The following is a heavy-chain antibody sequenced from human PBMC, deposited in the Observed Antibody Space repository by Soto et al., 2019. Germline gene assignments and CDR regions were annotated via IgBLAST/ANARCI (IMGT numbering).Heavy chain of an antibody. CDR3: VRGVAGSGFDL. V-gene: IGHV6-1*01. Sequence: SQALSLTCAISGDSVSSNTAAWNWIRSSPSRGLEWLGRTYYRSNWRHDYAVSVKSRITVNPDTSKNHFSLQLNSVTPDDTAVYYCVRGVAGSGFDLWGPGTLVTVSS. J-gene: IGHJ4*02. CDR2: TYYRSNWRH. CDR1: GDSVSSNTAA. D-gene: IGHD6-19*01.